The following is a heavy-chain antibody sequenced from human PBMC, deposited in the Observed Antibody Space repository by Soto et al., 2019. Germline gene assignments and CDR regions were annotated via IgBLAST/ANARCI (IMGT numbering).Heavy chain of an antibody. J-gene: IGHJ4*02. CDR2: FYLDDYK. V-gene: IGHV2-5*02. CDR3: AHNAAVGAYFDF. Sequence: QITLKESGPTLVKLTQTLTLTFTFSGFSLSTSGVAVGWIRQPQGKALEWLALFYLDDYKPSSPSLKSRLTITEDISKDQGVITMTNMDAVNTATYYCAHNAAVGAYFDFWGQVTLVTVSS. D-gene: IGHD6-25*01. CDR1: GFSLSTSGVA.